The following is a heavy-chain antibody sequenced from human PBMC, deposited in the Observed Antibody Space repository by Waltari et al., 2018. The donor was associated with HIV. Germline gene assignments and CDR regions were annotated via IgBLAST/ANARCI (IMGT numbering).Heavy chain of an antibody. CDR3: AREVTSSKVMNY. Sequence: EVRLVESGGGPVQPGGSLRLSCAASGFTISLYNMNWVRQTPGKGRECVAYISGDGKNKYYADSVKGRFIISKDNGQNFLHLQMDRLSVDDSAKYFCAREVTSSKVMNYWGQGTPVIVSS. D-gene: IGHD2-21*02. J-gene: IGHJ4*02. CDR2: ISGDGKNK. CDR1: GFTISLYN. V-gene: IGHV3-48*03.